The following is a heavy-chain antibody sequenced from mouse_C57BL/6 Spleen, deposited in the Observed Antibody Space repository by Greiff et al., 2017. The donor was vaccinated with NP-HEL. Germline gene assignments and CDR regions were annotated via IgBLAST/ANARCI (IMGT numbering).Heavy chain of an antibody. D-gene: IGHD2-4*01. CDR2: IDPSDSYT. CDR3: ARKGDYDGFAY. V-gene: IGHV1-69*01. CDR1: GYTFTSYW. Sequence: VQLQQPGAELVMPGASVKLSCKASGYTFTSYWMHWVKQRPGQGLEWIGEIDPSDSYTNYNQKFKGKSTLTVDKSSSTAYMQLSSLTSEDSAVYYCARKGDYDGFAYWGQGTLVT. J-gene: IGHJ3*01.